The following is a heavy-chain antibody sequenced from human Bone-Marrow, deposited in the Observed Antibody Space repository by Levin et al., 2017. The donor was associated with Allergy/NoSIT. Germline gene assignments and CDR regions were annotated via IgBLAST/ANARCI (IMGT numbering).Heavy chain of an antibody. J-gene: IGHJ6*02. V-gene: IGHV5-10-1*01. Sequence: GESLKISCKGSGYSFSSYWISWVRQMPGKGLEWMGRIDPSESYTDYSPSFQGHVTISADNSVTTVHLPWSSLKASDTAMYYCARVYSGSKWDYYYGMDVWGQGTTVTVSS. CDR2: IDPSESYT. CDR1: GYSFSSYW. CDR3: ARVYSGSKWDYYYGMDV. D-gene: IGHD5-12*01.